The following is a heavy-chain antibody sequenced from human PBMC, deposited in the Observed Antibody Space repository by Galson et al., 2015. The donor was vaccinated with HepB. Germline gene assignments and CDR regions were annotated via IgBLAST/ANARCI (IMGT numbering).Heavy chain of an antibody. Sequence: SVKVSCKASGGTFSSHAISWVRQAPGQGLEWMGGIIPIFGTANYAQKFQGRVTITEDKFTSTAYMEVTRLTYEDTAIYYCASYFVSGSRDCFHFWGQGTMVTVSS. CDR3: ASYFVSGSRDCFHF. V-gene: IGHV1-69*06. J-gene: IGHJ3*01. CDR2: IIPIFGTA. CDR1: GGTFSSHA. D-gene: IGHD3-10*01.